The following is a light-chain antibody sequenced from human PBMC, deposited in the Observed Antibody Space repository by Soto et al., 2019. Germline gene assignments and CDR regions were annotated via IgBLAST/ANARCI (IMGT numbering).Light chain of an antibody. CDR1: NSNIGTHY. V-gene: IGLV1-47*01. J-gene: IGLJ2*01. Sequence: QSVLTQPPSVSGTPGQGVTVSCSGSNSNIGTHYVYWYQELPGTAPKLLIYKTNQRPSGVPDRFSGSKSGTSASLAISGLRSEDEAAYYCATWDDSLDGVLFGGGTKLT. CDR3: ATWDDSLDGVL. CDR2: KTN.